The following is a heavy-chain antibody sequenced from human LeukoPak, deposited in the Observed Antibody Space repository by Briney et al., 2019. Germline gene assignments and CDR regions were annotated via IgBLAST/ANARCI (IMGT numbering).Heavy chain of an antibody. CDR1: GFTFSNYW. CDR2: INSDGSTT. J-gene: IGHJ4*02. Sequence: GSLRLSCAASGFTFSNYWMHWVRQAPGKGLVWVSRINSDGSTTSYVDSVKGRFTISRDNAKNTLLLQMNSLRAEDTAVYYCAKVNWCSASCADAWGQGTLVTVSS. D-gene: IGHD2-2*01. V-gene: IGHV3-74*01. CDR3: AKVNWCSASCADA.